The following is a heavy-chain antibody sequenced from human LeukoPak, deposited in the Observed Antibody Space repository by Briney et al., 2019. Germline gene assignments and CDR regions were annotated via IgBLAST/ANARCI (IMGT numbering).Heavy chain of an antibody. CDR2: IWYDGSNK. CDR3: ARDAAALAGASCWYFDL. D-gene: IGHD6-19*01. CDR1: GFTFSSYG. Sequence: GGSLRLSCAASGFTFSSYGMHWVRQAPGKGLEWVAVIWYDGSNKYYADSVKGRFTISRDNSKNTLYLQMNSLRAEYTAVYFCARDAAALAGASCWYFDLWGRGTPVTVSS. V-gene: IGHV3-33*01. J-gene: IGHJ2*01.